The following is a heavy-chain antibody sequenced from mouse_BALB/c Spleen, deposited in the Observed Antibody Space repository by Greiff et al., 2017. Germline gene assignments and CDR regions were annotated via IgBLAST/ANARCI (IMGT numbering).Heavy chain of an antibody. J-gene: IGHJ4*01. CDR1: GFTFSSYG. D-gene: IGHD2-4*01. CDR2: INSNGGST. V-gene: IGHV5-6-3*01. CDR3: ARDYDYDYYAMDY. Sequence: EVQRVESGGGLVQPGGSLKLSCAASGFTFSSYGMSWVRQTPDKRLELVATINSNGGSTYYPDSVKGRFTISRDNAKNTLYLQMSSLKSEDTAMYYCARDYDYDYYAMDYWGQGTSVTVSS.